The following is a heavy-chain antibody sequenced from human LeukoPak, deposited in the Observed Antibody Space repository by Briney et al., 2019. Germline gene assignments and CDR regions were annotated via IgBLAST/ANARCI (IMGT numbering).Heavy chain of an antibody. V-gene: IGHV4-34*01. CDR2: INHSGST. J-gene: IGHJ5*02. Sequence: SETLSLTCAVYGGSFSGYYWSWIRQPPGKGLEWIGEINHSGSTNYNPPLKSRVTISVDTSKNQFSLKLSSVTAADTAVYYCARDRYCSSTSCPNWFDPWGQGTLVTVSS. D-gene: IGHD2-2*01. CDR3: ARDRYCSSTSCPNWFDP. CDR1: GGSFSGYY.